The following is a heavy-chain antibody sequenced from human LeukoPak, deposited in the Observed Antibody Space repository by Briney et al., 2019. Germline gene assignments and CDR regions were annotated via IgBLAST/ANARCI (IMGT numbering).Heavy chain of an antibody. CDR3: ARDRYSSGWDDFDY. J-gene: IGHJ4*02. CDR2: IWYDGSNK. CDR1: GFTFSSYS. Sequence: GGSLRLSCAASGFTFSSYSMNWVRQAPGKGLEWVAVIWYDGSNKYYTDSVKGRFTISRDNSKNTLYLQMNSLRAEDTAVYYCARDRYSSGWDDFDYWGQGTLVTVSS. V-gene: IGHV3-33*08. D-gene: IGHD6-19*01.